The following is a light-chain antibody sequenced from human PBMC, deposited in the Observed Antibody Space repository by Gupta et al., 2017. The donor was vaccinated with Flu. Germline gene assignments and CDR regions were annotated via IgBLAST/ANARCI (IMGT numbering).Light chain of an antibody. CDR2: GAN. CDR1: QSVGTNY. Sequence: EIVLTQSPGTLSLSPGERATLSCRASQSVGTNYVAWYQKKSGQAPRLLIYGANRRATGIPDRCSGRGSGKEFTLTISRLEPEDFAVYYWQQYSSSRSFGPGTKVDIK. CDR3: QQYSSSRS. J-gene: IGKJ3*01. V-gene: IGKV3-20*01.